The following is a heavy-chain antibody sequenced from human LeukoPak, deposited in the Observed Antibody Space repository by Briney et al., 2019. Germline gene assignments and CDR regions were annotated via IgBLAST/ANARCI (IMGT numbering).Heavy chain of an antibody. D-gene: IGHD3-10*01. J-gene: IGHJ4*02. CDR1: VFSFDNYV. CDR2: IYWNGVGT. CDR3: ARDYYGSGTYFLPADH. Sequence: GGSLRLSCATSVFSFDNYVMSWVRQAPGEGLEWVSAIYWNGVGTGYADSVKGRFTLSRDNAKNSLYLNMNSLRVEDTDLYSCARDYYGSGTYFLPADHWGQGTLVTVSS. V-gene: IGHV3-20*04.